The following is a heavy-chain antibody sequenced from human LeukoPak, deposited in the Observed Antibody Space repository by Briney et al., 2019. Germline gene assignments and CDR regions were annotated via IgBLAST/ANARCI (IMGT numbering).Heavy chain of an antibody. CDR2: INPNSGGT. D-gene: IGHD3-10*01. Sequence: ASVKVSCKASGYTFTGYYMHWVRQAPGQGLEWMGWINPNSGGTNYAQKFQGWVPMTRDTSISTAYMELSRLRSDDTAVYYCAREGTRGSDSNGMDVWGKGTTVTVSS. J-gene: IGHJ6*04. V-gene: IGHV1-2*04. CDR1: GYTFTGYY. CDR3: AREGTRGSDSNGMDV.